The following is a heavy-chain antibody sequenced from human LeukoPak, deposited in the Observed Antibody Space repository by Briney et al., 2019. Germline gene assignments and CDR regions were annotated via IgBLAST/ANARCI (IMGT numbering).Heavy chain of an antibody. CDR2: IMSDGAGT. Sequence: GGSLRLSCSASGFMFSSYVMHWVRQAPGKGLEYVSAIMSDGAGTYYADSVKGRFTISRDDSKSTVYLQMSSLRAEDTAVYYCVRGRAWFDPWGQGTLVTVSS. CDR1: GFMFSSYV. V-gene: IGHV3-64D*06. J-gene: IGHJ5*02. D-gene: IGHD3-16*01. CDR3: VRGRAWFDP.